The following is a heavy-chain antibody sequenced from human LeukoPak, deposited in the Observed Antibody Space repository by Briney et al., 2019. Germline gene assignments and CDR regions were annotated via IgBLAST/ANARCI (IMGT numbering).Heavy chain of an antibody. Sequence: GGSLRLSCAASGFTFSNYAMTWVRQPPGKGLEWVSAIGSGGDTKYADSVKGRFTISRDNSKRMLYLQMSSLRAEDSAIYYCAYKRSCDYWGQGTLVTVSS. CDR2: IGSGGDT. J-gene: IGHJ4*02. D-gene: IGHD1-1*01. CDR3: AYKRSCDY. CDR1: GFTFSNYA. V-gene: IGHV3-23*01.